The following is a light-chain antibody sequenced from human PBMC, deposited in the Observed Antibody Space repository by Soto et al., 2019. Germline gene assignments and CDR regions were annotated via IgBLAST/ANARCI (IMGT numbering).Light chain of an antibody. V-gene: IGKV3-20*01. Sequence: EIVLTQSPGTLSLSPGERATLSCRASQSVSSSHLAWYEQKPGQAPRLLIYGASSRATGIPDRFSGSGSGTDFTLTISRLEPEDFAVYYCQQYGSSPWTFVQGTKVEIK. CDR2: GAS. J-gene: IGKJ1*01. CDR1: QSVSSSH. CDR3: QQYGSSPWT.